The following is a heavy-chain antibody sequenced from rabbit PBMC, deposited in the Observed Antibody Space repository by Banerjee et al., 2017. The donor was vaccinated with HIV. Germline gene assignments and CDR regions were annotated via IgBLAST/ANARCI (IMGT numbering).Heavy chain of an antibody. V-gene: IGHV1S45*01. CDR1: GFSFSDRDV. CDR2: INVYTGKP. D-gene: IGHD4-2*01. CDR3: ARESIYAGDGDDKGFNL. J-gene: IGHJ4*01. Sequence: QEQLVESGGGLVKPEGSLTLTCKASGFSFSDRDVMCWVRQAPGKGLQWIACINVYTGKPVYATWAKGRFTISRTSSTTVTLQMTSLTAADTATYFCARESIYAGDGDDKGFNLWGPGTLVTVS.